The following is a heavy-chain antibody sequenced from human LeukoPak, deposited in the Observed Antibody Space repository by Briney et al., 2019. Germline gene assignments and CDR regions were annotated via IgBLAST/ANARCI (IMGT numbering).Heavy chain of an antibody. J-gene: IGHJ5*02. V-gene: IGHV4-39*07. CDR2: IYHSGST. Sequence: SETLSLTCTVSGGSISSSSYYWGWIRQPPGKGLEWIVYIYHSGSTYYNPSLKSRVTISVDRSKNQFSLKLSSVTAADTAVYYCARMSSFGFRAPSDAYNWFDPWGQGTLVTVSS. CDR3: ARMSSFGFRAPSDAYNWFDP. CDR1: GGSISSSSYY. D-gene: IGHD2-2*01.